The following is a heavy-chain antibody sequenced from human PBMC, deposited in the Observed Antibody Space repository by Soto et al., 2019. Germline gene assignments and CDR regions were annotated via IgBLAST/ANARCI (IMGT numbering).Heavy chain of an antibody. V-gene: IGHV3-23*01. CDR3: ARRDVGGQPDMDV. CDR2: ISGGGNTK. CDR1: GFTFSSYA. J-gene: IGHJ6*02. Sequence: GGSLRLSCVASGFTFSSYAMTWVRQAPGKGLERVSFISGGGNTKNYADSGKGRLTISRDNSRNTLYLQMSSLRAEDTAVYYCARRDVGGQPDMDVWGQGTAVTASS. D-gene: IGHD3-16*01.